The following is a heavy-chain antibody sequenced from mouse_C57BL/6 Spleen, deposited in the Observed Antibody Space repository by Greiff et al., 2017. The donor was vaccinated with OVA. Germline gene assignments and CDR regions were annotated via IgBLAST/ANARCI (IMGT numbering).Heavy chain of an antibody. Sequence: VQLQQPGAELVRPGSSVKLSCKASGYTFTSYWMDWVKQRPGQGLEWIGNIYPSDSETHYNQKFKDKATLTVDKSSSTAYMQLSSLTSEDSAVYYCARLGITTVVATGYWGQGTTLTVSS. CDR3: ARLGITTVVATGY. J-gene: IGHJ2*01. CDR1: GYTFTSYW. CDR2: IYPSDSET. V-gene: IGHV1-61*01. D-gene: IGHD1-1*01.